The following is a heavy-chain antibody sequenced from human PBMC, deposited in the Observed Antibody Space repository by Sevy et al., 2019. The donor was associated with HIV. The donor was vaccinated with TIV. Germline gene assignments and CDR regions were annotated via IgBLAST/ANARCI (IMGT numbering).Heavy chain of an antibody. D-gene: IGHD1-26*01. J-gene: IGHJ4*02. Sequence: SETLSLTCTVSGGSITSLYWNWIRQPPGKGLEWIANIYYNGHINYNPSLKSRFTLSLDTSKNQFSLRLSSVTAADTAMYYCAGENAWGRGYSWGQRTLVTASS. CDR3: AGENAWGRGYS. CDR1: GGSITSLY. V-gene: IGHV4-59*08. CDR2: IYYNGHI.